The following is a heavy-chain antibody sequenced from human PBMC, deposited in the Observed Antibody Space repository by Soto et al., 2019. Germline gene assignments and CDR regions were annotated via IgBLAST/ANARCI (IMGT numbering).Heavy chain of an antibody. CDR1: GYTFTSSA. Sequence: ASVKVSCKASGYTFTSSAMHWVRQAPGQGLEWMGWISAYNGNTNYAQKLQGRVTMTTDTSTSTAYMELRSLRSDDTAVYYCARDGPMDRAFDIWGQGTMVTVSS. D-gene: IGHD3-10*01. J-gene: IGHJ3*02. CDR3: ARDGPMDRAFDI. CDR2: ISAYNGNT. V-gene: IGHV1-18*01.